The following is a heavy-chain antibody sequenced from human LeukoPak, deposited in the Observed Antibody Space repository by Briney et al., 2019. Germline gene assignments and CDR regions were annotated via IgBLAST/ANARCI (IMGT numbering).Heavy chain of an antibody. V-gene: IGHV1-69*05. D-gene: IGHD6-13*01. J-gene: IGHJ5*02. CDR1: GGTFSSYA. CDR3: ARARGDYSSSWYDHWFDP. CDR2: IIPIFGTA. Sequence: ASVKVSCKASGGTFSSYAISWVRQAPEQGLEWMGRIIPIFGTANYAQKFQGRVTITTDESTSTAYMELSSLRSEDTAVYYCARARGDYSSSWYDHWFDPWGQGTLVTVSS.